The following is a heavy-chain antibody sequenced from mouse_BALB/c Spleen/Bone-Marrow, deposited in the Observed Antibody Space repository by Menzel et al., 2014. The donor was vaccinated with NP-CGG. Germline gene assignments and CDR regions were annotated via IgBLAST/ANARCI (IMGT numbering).Heavy chain of an antibody. CDR1: GYTFTNSW. CDR3: ARSRYGSYYGY. J-gene: IGHJ2*01. Sequence: VQLQESGSVLVRPGASVKLSCKASGYTFTNSWIHWAKQRPGQGLEWIGEIHPNSGNANYNEKFKGKATLTVDTSSSTAYVDLSSLASEDSAVYFCARSRYGSYYGYWGQCTPLTVSS. D-gene: IGHD1-1*01. V-gene: IGHV1S130*01. CDR2: IHPNSGNA.